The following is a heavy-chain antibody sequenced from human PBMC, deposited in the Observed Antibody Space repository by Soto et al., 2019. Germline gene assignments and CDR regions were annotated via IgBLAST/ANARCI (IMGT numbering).Heavy chain of an antibody. J-gene: IGHJ6*02. Sequence: VTVSCKASGYTFTGYYVHWVREAPGQGLEWMGWINPETGGTSYAQKFQGRVTLSRDTSINTAYLELSSLRFDDAAVYFCARERFQVISDGMDVWGQGTTVTVSS. D-gene: IGHD2-21*01. CDR2: INPETGGT. CDR3: ARERFQVISDGMDV. V-gene: IGHV1-2*02. CDR1: GYTFTGYY.